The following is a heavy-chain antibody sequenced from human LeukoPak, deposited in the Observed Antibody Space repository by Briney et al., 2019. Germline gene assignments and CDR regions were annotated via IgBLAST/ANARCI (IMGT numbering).Heavy chain of an antibody. D-gene: IGHD2-2*01. V-gene: IGHV3-20*04. J-gene: IGHJ5*02. Sequence: GGPLRLSCTASGFKFDDYDMSWVRQVPGKGLEWVSGITWNGDKTGYADSVRGRFAISRDNTKKSLYLQMSSLRAEDTALYYCARDLFCSSSIGCYFEDWFDPWGPGTLVTVSS. CDR2: ITWNGDKT. CDR3: ARDLFCSSSIGCYFEDWFDP. CDR1: GFKFDDYD.